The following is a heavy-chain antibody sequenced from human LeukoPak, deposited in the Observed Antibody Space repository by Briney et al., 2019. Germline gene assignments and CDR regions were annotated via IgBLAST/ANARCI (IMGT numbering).Heavy chain of an antibody. CDR1: GFTFSGSA. D-gene: IGHD5-18*01. CDR2: IRSKANSYAT. CDR3: TSRGYSYGSPSYYFDY. J-gene: IGHJ4*02. Sequence: GGSLRLSCAASGFTFSGSAMHWVRQASGKGLEWVGRIRSKANSYATAYAASVKGRFTISRDDLKNTAYLQMNSLKTEDTAVYYCTSRGYSYGSPSYYFDYWGQGTLVTVSS. V-gene: IGHV3-73*01.